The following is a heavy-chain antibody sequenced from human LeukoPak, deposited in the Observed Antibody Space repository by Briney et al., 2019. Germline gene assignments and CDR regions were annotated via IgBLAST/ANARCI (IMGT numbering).Heavy chain of an antibody. Sequence: GSLRLSCAASGFTFSNAWMSWVRQPPGKGLEWIGNIYHSGITYYNHFNSSLKSRVTISIDTSKNQFSLRLTSVTAADTAVYFCATLVSTRYYFDYWGQGTLVTVSS. CDR3: ATLVSTRYYFDY. CDR1: GFTFSNAW. CDR2: IYHSGIT. J-gene: IGHJ4*02. V-gene: IGHV4-38-2*01. D-gene: IGHD5/OR15-5a*01.